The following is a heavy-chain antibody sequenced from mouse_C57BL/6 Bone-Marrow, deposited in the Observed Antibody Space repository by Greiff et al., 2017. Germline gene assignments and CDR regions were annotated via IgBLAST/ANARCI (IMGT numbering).Heavy chain of an antibody. CDR3: ARGGYSAWFAY. CDR1: GYTFTSYG. D-gene: IGHD2-3*01. V-gene: IGHV1-81*01. CDR2: IYPRSGNT. Sequence: QVQLQQSGAELARPGASVKLSCKASGYTFTSYGLSWVKQRTGQGLEWIGEIYPRSGNTYYNEKFKGKATLTADKSSSTAYMELRSLTSENSAVYFCARGGYSAWFAYWGQGTLVTVSA. J-gene: IGHJ3*01.